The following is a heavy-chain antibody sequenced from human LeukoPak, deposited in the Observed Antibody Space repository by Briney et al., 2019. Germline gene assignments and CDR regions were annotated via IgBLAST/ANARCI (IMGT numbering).Heavy chain of an antibody. V-gene: IGHV4-59*01. D-gene: IGHD3-10*01. J-gene: IGHJ4*02. CDR1: GGSISSYY. CDR3: ARMVRGCFDY. Sequence: PSETLSLTCTVSGGSISSYYWSWIRQPPGKGLEWIGYTYYSGSTNYNPSLKSRVTISVDTSKNQFSLKLSSVTAADTAVYYCARMVRGCFDYWGQGTLVTVSS. CDR2: TYYSGST.